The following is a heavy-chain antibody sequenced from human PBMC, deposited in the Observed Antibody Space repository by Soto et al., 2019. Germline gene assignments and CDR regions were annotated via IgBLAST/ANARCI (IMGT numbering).Heavy chain of an antibody. D-gene: IGHD6-6*01. CDR2: IHYSGST. Sequence: QVQLQESGPGLVKPSETLSLTCTVSGGSINSYYWGWIRQPPGKGLEWLGYIHYSGSTNYNPSLKSRVTISVDTPKNQFSLKVNSMTAADTAVYYCARGGLAARKGRWFDPWGQGTLVTVSS. J-gene: IGHJ5*02. V-gene: IGHV4-59*01. CDR3: ARGGLAARKGRWFDP. CDR1: GGSINSYY.